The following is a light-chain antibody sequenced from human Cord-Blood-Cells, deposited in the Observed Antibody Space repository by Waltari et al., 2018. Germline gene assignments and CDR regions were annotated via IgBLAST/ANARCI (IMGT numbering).Light chain of an antibody. CDR3: QQSYSTPLT. J-gene: IGKJ4*01. CDR1: QSISSY. Sequence: DIQMTQSLSSLSASVGDRVTITCRASQSISSYLNWYQQKPVKAPKLLIYTASSLQSGVPSRFSGSGSGTDFTLTISSLQPEDFATYYCQQSYSTPLTFGGGTKVEIK. CDR2: TAS. V-gene: IGKV1-39*01.